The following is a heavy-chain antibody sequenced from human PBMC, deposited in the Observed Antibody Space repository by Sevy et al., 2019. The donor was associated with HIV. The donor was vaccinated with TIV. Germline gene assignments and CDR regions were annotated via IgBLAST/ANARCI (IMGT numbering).Heavy chain of an antibody. D-gene: IGHD3-3*01. J-gene: IGHJ4*02. CDR1: GFTFSSYW. CDR2: IKQDGSEK. V-gene: IGHV3-7*01. Sequence: GGSLRLSCAASGFTFSSYWMSWVRQAPGKGLGWVANIKQDGSEKYYVDSVKGRFTISRDNAKNSLYLQMNSLRAEDTAVYYCARDPTPGTQLPFWSGYYPDYWGQGTLVTVSS. CDR3: ARDPTPGTQLPFWSGYYPDY.